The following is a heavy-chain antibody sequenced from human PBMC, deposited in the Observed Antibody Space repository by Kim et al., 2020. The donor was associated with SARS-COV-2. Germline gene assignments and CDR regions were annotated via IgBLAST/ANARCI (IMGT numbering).Heavy chain of an antibody. CDR1: GFTFSSYG. J-gene: IGHJ4*02. CDR2: IWYDGSNK. V-gene: IGHV3-33*01. D-gene: IGHD3-22*01. Sequence: GGSLRLSCAASGFTFSSYGMHWVRQAPGKGLEWVAVIWYDGSNKYYADSVKGRFTISRDNSKNTLYLQMNSLRAEDTAVYYCARSVSSSGYPIDYWGQGTLVTVSS. CDR3: ARSVSSSGYPIDY.